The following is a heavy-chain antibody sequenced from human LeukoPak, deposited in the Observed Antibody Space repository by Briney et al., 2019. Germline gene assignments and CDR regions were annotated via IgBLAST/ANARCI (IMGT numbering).Heavy chain of an antibody. J-gene: IGHJ4*02. V-gene: IGHV4-39*01. Sequence: SETLTLTCTVSGGSISSSSYYWGWIRQPPGKELEWIGSIYYSGSTYYNPSLKSRVTISVDTSKNQFSLKLSSVTAADTAVYYCARSIAVAGMVDYWGQGTLVTVSS. CDR1: GGSISSSSYY. CDR3: ARSIAVAGMVDY. D-gene: IGHD6-19*01. CDR2: IYYSGST.